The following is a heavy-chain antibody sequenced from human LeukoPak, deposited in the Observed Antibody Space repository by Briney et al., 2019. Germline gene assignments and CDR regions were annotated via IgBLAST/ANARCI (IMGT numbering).Heavy chain of an antibody. CDR2: ISSSSSYI. J-gene: IGHJ5*02. D-gene: IGHD3-10*01. CDR1: GFTFSSYS. V-gene: IGHV3-21*01. Sequence: PGGSLRLSCAASGFTFSSYSMNWVRQAPGKGLEWVSSISSSSSYIYYADSVKGRFTISKDNAKNSLYLQMNSLRAEDTAVHYCASVLLWFGELFGFDPWGQGTLVTVSS. CDR3: ASVLLWFGELFGFDP.